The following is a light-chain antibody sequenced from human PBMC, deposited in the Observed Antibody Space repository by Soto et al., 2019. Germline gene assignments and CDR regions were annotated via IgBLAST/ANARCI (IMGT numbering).Light chain of an antibody. V-gene: IGKV3-20*01. J-gene: IGKJ5*01. Sequence: EIVLTQSPGTLSLSPGERVTLSCRASQSVSSRHLAWYQQKPGQAPRVLMYGASTRATGIPDRFSGSGSGTDFTLTISRLEPEDSAVYYCQQYGTSPFGQGTRLEIK. CDR3: QQYGTSP. CDR1: QSVSSRH. CDR2: GAS.